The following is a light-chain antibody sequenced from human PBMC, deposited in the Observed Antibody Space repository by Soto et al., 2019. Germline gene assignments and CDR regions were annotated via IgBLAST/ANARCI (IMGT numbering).Light chain of an antibody. CDR1: QSISSN. CDR3: QQYGSSGT. V-gene: IGKV3-20*01. Sequence: EIVMTQSPATLSVSPGERATLSYRASQSISSNLAWYQQKPGQAPRLLIYGASSRATGIPDRFSGSGSGTDFTLTISGLEPEDSAVYYCQQYGSSGTFGQGTKVDNK. CDR2: GAS. J-gene: IGKJ1*01.